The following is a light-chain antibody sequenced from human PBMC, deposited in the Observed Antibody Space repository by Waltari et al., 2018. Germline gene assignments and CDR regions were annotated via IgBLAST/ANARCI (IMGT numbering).Light chain of an antibody. CDR1: SCSISSTSF. CDR2: KAN. CDR3: LLYMGSGIWV. Sequence: TVVTQEPSVSVSPGRTVKLTCCLSSCSISSTSFASWYQQAPGQAPPTLVYKANSRSSGVPDRFSGSILGNKAALTITGAQADDESDYYCLLYMGSGIWVFGGGTKLTVL. J-gene: IGLJ3*02. V-gene: IGLV8-61*01.